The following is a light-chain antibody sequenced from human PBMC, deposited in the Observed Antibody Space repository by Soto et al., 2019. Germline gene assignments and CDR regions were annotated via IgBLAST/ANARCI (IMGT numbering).Light chain of an antibody. Sequence: IQMTQSPSSPSASVRDRVTITCRASQDIGNDLGWYQQKPGKAPNLLIYAASSLRSGVPSRFSGSGSGTHFTLTINSLQAEDSATYFCLQDYTYPWTFGQGTKVDNK. CDR3: LQDYTYPWT. V-gene: IGKV1-6*02. CDR2: AAS. J-gene: IGKJ1*01. CDR1: QDIGND.